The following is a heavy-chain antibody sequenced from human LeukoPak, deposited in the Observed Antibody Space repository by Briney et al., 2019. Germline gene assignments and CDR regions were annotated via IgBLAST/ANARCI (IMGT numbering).Heavy chain of an antibody. V-gene: IGHV4-34*01. J-gene: IGHJ3*02. D-gene: IGHD5/OR15-5a*01. CDR2: INYTGRT. Sequence: SETLSLTCAVYGGSFTEYHWSWIRQPPGKSLEWIGEINYTGRTHYNPSLTSRVTISIDMSERQFSLRLTSVTAADTAVYYCARERRVEVSARQAVAFDMWAQGTMVIVSS. CDR1: GGSFTEYH. CDR3: ARERRVEVSARQAVAFDM.